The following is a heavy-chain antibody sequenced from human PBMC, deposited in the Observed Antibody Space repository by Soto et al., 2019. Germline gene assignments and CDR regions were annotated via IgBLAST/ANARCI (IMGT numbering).Heavy chain of an antibody. CDR2: ISANSGTT. Sequence: EVQLLESGGGLVQPGGSQRLSCAASGFTFSSNAMTWVRQAPGKGLEWVSFISANSGTTYFADSVKGRFTISRDNSKTTLYLQMNSLRAEDTAVYYCAKASSISWGVFDYWGQGTLITVSS. CDR1: GFTFSSNA. J-gene: IGHJ4*02. D-gene: IGHD6-13*01. V-gene: IGHV3-23*01. CDR3: AKASSISWGVFDY.